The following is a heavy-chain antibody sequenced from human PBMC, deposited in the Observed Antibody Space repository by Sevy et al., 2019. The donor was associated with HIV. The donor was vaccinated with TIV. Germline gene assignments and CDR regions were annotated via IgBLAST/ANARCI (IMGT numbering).Heavy chain of an antibody. CDR2: ISAYNGNR. CDR3: ARDYAAYGGVVAXLXAXDX. J-gene: IGHJ3*02. Sequence: ASVKVSCKASGYTFTCYGISXVRQAPGQGLEWMGXISAYNGNRNYAQXLQGRVTMTTDTSTSTAYMELRSLRSDDTAVYYCARDYAAYGGVVAXLXAXDXWGQGTMVTVSS. CDR1: GYTFTCYG. D-gene: IGHD2-15*01. V-gene: IGHV1-18*01.